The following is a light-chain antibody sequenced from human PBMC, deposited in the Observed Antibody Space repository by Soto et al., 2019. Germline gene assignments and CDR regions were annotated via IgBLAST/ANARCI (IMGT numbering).Light chain of an antibody. Sequence: VMPQSPSTLALSPGERVTLSCRASQSIDINLAWYQHQLGQPPRLLLYDASTRVTGIPARFSGSGSGTEFTLTISSLQYEDFAVYYCQQYNKWPPTFGQGTKVDI. CDR3: QQYNKWPPT. J-gene: IGKJ1*01. CDR1: QSIDIN. V-gene: IGKV3-15*01. CDR2: DAS.